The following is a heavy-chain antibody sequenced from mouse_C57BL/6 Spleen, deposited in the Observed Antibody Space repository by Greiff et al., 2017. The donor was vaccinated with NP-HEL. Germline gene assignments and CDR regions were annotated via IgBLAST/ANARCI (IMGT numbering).Heavy chain of an antibody. CDR2: IYPGDGDT. CDR3: GGGYSWFAY. Sequence: QVQLKQSGPELVKPGASVKISCKASGYAFSSSWMNWVKQRPGKGLEWIGRIYPGDGDTNYNGKFKGKATLTADKSSSTAYMQLSSLTSEDSAVYFCGGGYSWFAYWGQGTLVTVSA. J-gene: IGHJ3*01. V-gene: IGHV1-82*01. CDR1: GYAFSSSW. D-gene: IGHD2-3*01.